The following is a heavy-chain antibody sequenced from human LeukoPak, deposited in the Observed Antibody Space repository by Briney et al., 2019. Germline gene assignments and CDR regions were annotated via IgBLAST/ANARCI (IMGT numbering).Heavy chain of an antibody. V-gene: IGHV3-30*03. D-gene: IGHD6-25*01. Sequence: GGSLRLSCAASGFTFSSYGMHWVRQAPGKGLEWVAVISYDGSNKYYEDSVKGRFTISRDNSKNTLYLQMNSLRAEDTAVYYCARDSSAADDAFDIWGQGTMVTVSS. CDR3: ARDSSAADDAFDI. J-gene: IGHJ3*02. CDR1: GFTFSSYG. CDR2: ISYDGSNK.